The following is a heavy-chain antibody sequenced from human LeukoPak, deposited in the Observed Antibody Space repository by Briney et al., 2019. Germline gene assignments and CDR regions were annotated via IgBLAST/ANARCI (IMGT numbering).Heavy chain of an antibody. D-gene: IGHD4-17*01. V-gene: IGHV3-7*01. CDR2: IKQDGSEK. Sequence: GGSLRLSCAASGFTFSSYWMSWVRQAPGKGLEWVANIKQDGSEKYYVDSVKGRFTISRDNAKNSLYLQMNSLRAEDTAVYYCARLPYYGDCARDDYWGQGTLVTVSS. J-gene: IGHJ4*02. CDR1: GFTFSSYW. CDR3: ARLPYYGDCARDDY.